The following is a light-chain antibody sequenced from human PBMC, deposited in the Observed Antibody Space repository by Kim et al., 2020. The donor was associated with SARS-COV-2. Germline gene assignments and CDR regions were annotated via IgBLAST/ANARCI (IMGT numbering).Light chain of an antibody. CDR3: AAWDDSLNGYV. CDR1: SSNIGSNT. CDR2: SNN. J-gene: IGLJ1*01. V-gene: IGLV1-44*01. Sequence: QSMLTQPPSASGTPGQRVTISCSGSSSNIGSNTVNWYQHLPGTAPKLLIYSNNQRPSGVPDRFSGSKSGTSASLAISGLQSEDEADYYCAAWDDSLNGYVFGTGTKATVL.